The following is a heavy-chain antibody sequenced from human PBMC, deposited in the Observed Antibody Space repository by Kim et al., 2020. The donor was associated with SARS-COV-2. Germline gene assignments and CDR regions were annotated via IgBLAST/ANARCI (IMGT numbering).Heavy chain of an antibody. CDR2: VGGDGGSR. J-gene: IGHJ4*02. CDR1: GFTFTNYW. V-gene: IGHV3-74*01. CDR3: TSIFEY. Sequence: GGSLRLSCTASGFTFTNYWIHWVRQIPGKGPVWISSVGGDGGSRYYAGSVKGRFTTSRDNAKSMVYLQMNSLRVDDTAIYYCTSIFEYWGQGALVTVSS. D-gene: IGHD3-3*02.